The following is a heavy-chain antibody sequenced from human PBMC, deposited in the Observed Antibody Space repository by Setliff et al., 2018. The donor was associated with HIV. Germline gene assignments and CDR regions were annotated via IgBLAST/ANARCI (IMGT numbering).Heavy chain of an antibody. Sequence: VGSLRLSCAASGFNFKTYGMTWVRQAPGKGLDWVAHIGSSNHGIHYTASVQGRFTVSRDNAKNTLYLQLNSLRGDDTAVYFCARSPAPARQWFGQLTFDNWGQGTLVTVSS. J-gene: IGHJ4*02. CDR2: IGSSNHGI. CDR3: ARSPAPARQWFGQLTFDN. V-gene: IGHV3-48*04. CDR1: GFNFKTYG. D-gene: IGHD3-10*01.